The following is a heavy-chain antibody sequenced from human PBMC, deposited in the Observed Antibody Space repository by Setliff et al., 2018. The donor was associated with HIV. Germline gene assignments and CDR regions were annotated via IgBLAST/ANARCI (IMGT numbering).Heavy chain of an antibody. J-gene: IGHJ5*02. V-gene: IGHV1-69*05. CDR1: GGTFSTYA. CDR2: IVPISGTV. Sequence: ASGGTFSTYAISWVRQAAGQGLGWVGGIVPISGTVNYAQKFRGRVTINTHESTSTAYMELSSLRSEDTAVYSRARDFGGDYNSMSSPGLFDPWGQGTLVTVSS. D-gene: IGHD3-22*01. CDR3: ARDFGGDYNSMSSPGLFDP.